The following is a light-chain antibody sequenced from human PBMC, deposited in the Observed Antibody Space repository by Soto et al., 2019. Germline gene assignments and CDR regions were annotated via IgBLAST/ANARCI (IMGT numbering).Light chain of an antibody. J-gene: IGKJ5*01. CDR1: QSVRTY. Sequence: EIVLTQSPVTLSLSPGERATLSCRASQSVRTYLAWYQVKPGQAPRLLIYDASSRASGVPARFSGSGSGTDFTLPISSLEPEDFALYYCQQRNSWPPITFGQGTRLEIK. V-gene: IGKV3-11*01. CDR2: DAS. CDR3: QQRNSWPPIT.